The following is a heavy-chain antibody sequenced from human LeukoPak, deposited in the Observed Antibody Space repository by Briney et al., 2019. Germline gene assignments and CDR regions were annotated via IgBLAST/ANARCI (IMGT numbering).Heavy chain of an antibody. Sequence: PGGSLRLSCAASGFTLNSIAMTWVRQAPGKGLEWVSTFSDNTGDTYYADSVKGRFTISRDNYKNTLYLQMNSLRAEDTAVYYCTTIAAAGQFDYWGQGTLVTVSS. J-gene: IGHJ4*02. V-gene: IGHV3-23*01. CDR1: GFTLNSIA. D-gene: IGHD6-13*01. CDR2: FSDNTGDT. CDR3: TTIAAAGQFDY.